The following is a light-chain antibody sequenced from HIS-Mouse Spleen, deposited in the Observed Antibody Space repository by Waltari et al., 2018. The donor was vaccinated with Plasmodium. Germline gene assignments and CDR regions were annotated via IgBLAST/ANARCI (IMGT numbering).Light chain of an antibody. CDR2: EDS. V-gene: IGLV3-10*01. Sequence: SYELTQPPSVSVSPGQTARITCSGDALPKKYAYWYQQKSGQAPVLVIYEDSKRPSGIPDGSAGSSSGTMATLTISGAQVEDEADYYCYSTDSSGNHRVFGGGTKLTVL. CDR1: ALPKKY. J-gene: IGLJ3*02. CDR3: YSTDSSGNHRV.